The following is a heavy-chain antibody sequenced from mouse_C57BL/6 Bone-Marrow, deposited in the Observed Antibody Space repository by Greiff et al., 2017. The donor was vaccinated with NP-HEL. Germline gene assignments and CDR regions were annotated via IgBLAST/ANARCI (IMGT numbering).Heavy chain of an antibody. CDR3: ALTTVAPYYAMDY. D-gene: IGHD1-1*01. V-gene: IGHV1-52*01. CDR2: IDPSDSET. Sequence: VQLQQPGAELVRPGSSVKLSCKASGYTFTSYWMHWVKQRPIQGLEWIGNIDPSDSETHYNQKFKDKATLTVDKSSSTAYMQLSSLTSEYSAVYYCALTTVAPYYAMDYWGQGTSVTVSS. CDR1: GYTFTSYW. J-gene: IGHJ4*01.